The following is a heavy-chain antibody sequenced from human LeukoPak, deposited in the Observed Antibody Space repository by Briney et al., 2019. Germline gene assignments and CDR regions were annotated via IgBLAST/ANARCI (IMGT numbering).Heavy chain of an antibody. CDR3: AKDTRTSWLRGWALDI. CDR1: GFTFDDYA. J-gene: IGHJ3*02. CDR2: ISWNSGSI. Sequence: GGSLRLSCAASGFTFDDYAMHWVRQAPGKGLEWVSGISWNSGSIGYADSVKGRFTISRDNAKNSLYLQMNSLRAEDTALYYCAKDTRTSWLRGWALDIWGQGTMVTVSS. V-gene: IGHV3-9*01. D-gene: IGHD5-12*01.